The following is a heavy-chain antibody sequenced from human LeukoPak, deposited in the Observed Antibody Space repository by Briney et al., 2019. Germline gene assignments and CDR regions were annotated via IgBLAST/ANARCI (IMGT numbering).Heavy chain of an antibody. Sequence: SETLSLTCAVYGGSFSGYYWSWIRQPPGKGLEWNGEINHIGSTNYNPSLKSRVTISVDTSKNQFSLKLSSVTAADTAVYYCARGGLRYFDWLLRTYYFDYWGQGTLVTVSS. CDR1: GGSFSGYY. J-gene: IGHJ4*02. D-gene: IGHD3-9*01. CDR2: INHIGST. CDR3: ARGGLRYFDWLLRTYYFDY. V-gene: IGHV4-34*01.